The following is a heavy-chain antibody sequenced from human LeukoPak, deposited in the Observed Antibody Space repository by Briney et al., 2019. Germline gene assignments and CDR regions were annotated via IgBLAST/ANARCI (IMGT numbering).Heavy chain of an antibody. J-gene: IGHJ3*02. CDR1: GFTFSSYW. CDR2: INSDGYST. D-gene: IGHD2-2*01. Sequence: GGSLRLSCAASGFTFSSYWMHWVRQAPGKGLQWVSRINSDGYSTSYADSVKGRFTISRDNAKNTLHLQMNSLRAEDTAVYYCARDTPQRYCSSTSCPNDAFDIWGQGTMVTVSS. V-gene: IGHV3-74*01. CDR3: ARDTPQRYCSSTSCPNDAFDI.